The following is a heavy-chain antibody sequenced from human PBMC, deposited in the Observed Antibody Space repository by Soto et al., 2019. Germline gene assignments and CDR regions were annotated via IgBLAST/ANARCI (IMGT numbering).Heavy chain of an antibody. CDR1: GGCFSGYY. CDR2: INHSEST. J-gene: IGHJ5*02. CDR3: ARDLAWGYPYHWFDP. V-gene: IGHV4-34*01. Sequence: SETLSLTCAVYGGCFSGYYWSWIRQPPGKGLEWIGEINHSESTHYNPPLKSRVTISVATSKNQFSLKLSSVTTADTAEYYRARDLAWGYPYHWFDPWGQGTLVTVSS. D-gene: IGHD3-3*02.